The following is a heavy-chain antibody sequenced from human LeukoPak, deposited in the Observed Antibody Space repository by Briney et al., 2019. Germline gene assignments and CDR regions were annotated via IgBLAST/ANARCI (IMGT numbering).Heavy chain of an antibody. V-gene: IGHV4-61*08. J-gene: IGHJ4*02. D-gene: IGHD6-19*01. CDR2: IYYSGST. CDR3: ARIPDNSGWEIYFDY. CDR1: GGSISSGDYY. Sequence: SETLSLTCTVSGGSISSGDYYWNWIRQHPGKGLEWIGYIYYSGSTNYNPSLKSRVTISVDTSKNQFSLKLSSVTAADTAVYYCARIPDNSGWEIYFDYWGQGTLVTVSS.